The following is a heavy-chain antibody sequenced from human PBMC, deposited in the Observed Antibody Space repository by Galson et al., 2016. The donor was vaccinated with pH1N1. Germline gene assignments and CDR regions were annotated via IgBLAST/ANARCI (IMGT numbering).Heavy chain of an antibody. CDR1: GFSHSSFW. J-gene: IGHJ4*02. Sequence: SLRLSCAASGFSHSSFWMTWVRQDPGKGLVWVANIHQDGSVKYKGDSGKGLFTISRDSAKNSLYLQRDSLRAEDTAIYYCARAIAHGYSYWGQGTLVTVSS. D-gene: IGHD3-22*01. V-gene: IGHV3-7*01. CDR3: ARAIAHGYSY. CDR2: IHQDGSVK.